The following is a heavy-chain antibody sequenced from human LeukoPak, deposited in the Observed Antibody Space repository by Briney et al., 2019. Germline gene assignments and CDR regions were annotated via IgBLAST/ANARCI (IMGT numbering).Heavy chain of an antibody. D-gene: IGHD3-10*01. J-gene: IGHJ3*02. CDR1: GFTVSSNY. CDR3: AKDLRSLWFGELFNAGAFDI. Sequence: GGSLRLSCAASGFTVSSNYMSWVRQAPGKGLEWVSVIYSGGSTYYADSVKGRFTISRDNSKNTLYLQMNSLRAEDTALYYCAKDLRSLWFGELFNAGAFDIWGQGTMVTVSS. V-gene: IGHV3-53*05. CDR2: IYSGGST.